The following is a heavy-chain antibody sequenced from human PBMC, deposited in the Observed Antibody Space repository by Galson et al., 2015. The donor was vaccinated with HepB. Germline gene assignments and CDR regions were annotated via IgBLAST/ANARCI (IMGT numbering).Heavy chain of an antibody. Sequence: SLRLSCAASGFTFSDHYMDWVRQTLGEGLEWVGRNRNKGNSYTTEYAASVKGRFTISRDESKNSAYLQMNSLNTEDTAVYYCTMSDSSGYLRKWGQGTLVTVSS. V-gene: IGHV3-72*01. J-gene: IGHJ4*02. CDR2: NRNKGNSYTT. CDR3: TMSDSSGYLRK. D-gene: IGHD3-22*01. CDR1: GFTFSDHY.